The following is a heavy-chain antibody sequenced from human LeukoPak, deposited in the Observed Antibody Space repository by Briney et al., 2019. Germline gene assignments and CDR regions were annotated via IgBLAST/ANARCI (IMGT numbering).Heavy chain of an antibody. V-gene: IGHV3-20*01. J-gene: IGHJ4*02. Sequence: EGSLRLSCAASGFTFDDYGMSWVRQAPGKGLEWVSGINWNGGSTGYADSVKGRFTISRDNAKNSLYLQMNSLRAEDTALYHCARVRVMGRGRYYFDYWGQGTLVTVSS. CDR3: ARVRVMGRGRYYFDY. CDR1: GFTFDDYG. D-gene: IGHD3-10*01. CDR2: INWNGGST.